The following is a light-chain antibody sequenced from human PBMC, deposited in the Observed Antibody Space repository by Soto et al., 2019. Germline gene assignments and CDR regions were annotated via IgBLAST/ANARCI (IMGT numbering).Light chain of an antibody. CDR1: QPISSY. CDR2: FIS. Sequence: DIDMTQSPSALSASLGDKVTITWRASQPISSYLNWYQHKPGEAPRLLIYFISRLQSGAPSRFSGSGSGKDFTLTIDSPQPEDTATYYCHQTYSRPVTFGQGTRLEIK. CDR3: HQTYSRPVT. J-gene: IGKJ5*01. V-gene: IGKV1-39*01.